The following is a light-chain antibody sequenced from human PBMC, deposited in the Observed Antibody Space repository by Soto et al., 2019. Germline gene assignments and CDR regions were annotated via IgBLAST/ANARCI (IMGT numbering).Light chain of an antibody. Sequence: IPMTQSPSSLYASVRYRVSIACRASQGIGNALGWYTKRTGKPPKVLIYGASNLQSGVPPRLSGIGSGTVFTLAIRRPQPEESATHYCLQDINYPWTFGQGPKVDLK. CDR2: GAS. V-gene: IGKV1-6*01. CDR3: LQDINYPWT. J-gene: IGKJ1*01. CDR1: QGIGNA.